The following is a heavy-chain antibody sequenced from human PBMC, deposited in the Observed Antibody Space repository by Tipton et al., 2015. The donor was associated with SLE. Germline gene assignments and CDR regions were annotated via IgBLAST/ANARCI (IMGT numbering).Heavy chain of an antibody. CDR1: GYTFTSYD. D-gene: IGHD4-17*01. J-gene: IGHJ6*02. CDR2: MNPNSGNT. Sequence: QLVQSGAEVKKPAASVKVSCKASGYTFTSYDINWVRQATGQGLEWMGWMNPNSGNTGYAQKFQGRVTMTRNTSISTAYMELSRLRSEDTALYYCSIGPSDYGDYYYYYGMDVWCQGTTVTVSS. V-gene: IGHV1-8*02. CDR3: SIGPSDYGDYYYYYGMDV.